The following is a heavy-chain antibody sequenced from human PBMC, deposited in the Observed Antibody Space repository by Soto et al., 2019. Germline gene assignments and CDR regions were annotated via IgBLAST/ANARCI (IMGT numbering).Heavy chain of an antibody. J-gene: IGHJ6*03. Sequence: PSETLSLTCTVSGGSISSSSYYWGWIRQPPGKGLEWIGSIYYSGSTYYNPSLKSRVTISVDTSKNQFSLKLGSETAADTAVYYCARHANYYYGSGSYYISSYYYYYMDVWGKGTTVTVSS. CDR1: GGSISSSSYY. CDR2: IYYSGST. D-gene: IGHD3-10*01. V-gene: IGHV4-39*01. CDR3: ARHANYYYGSGSYYISSYYYYYMDV.